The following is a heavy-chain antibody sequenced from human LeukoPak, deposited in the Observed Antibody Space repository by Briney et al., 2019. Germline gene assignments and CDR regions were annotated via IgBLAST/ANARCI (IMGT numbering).Heavy chain of an antibody. J-gene: IGHJ4*02. D-gene: IGHD4-17*01. Sequence: PGGSLRLSYAASGFTFSSYSMNWIRQAPGKGLEWVSSISSSTSYIYYADSVKGRFTISKDNAKNSLYLQMNSLRAEDTAVYYCARAGGSTVSHSDYWGQGTLVTVSS. CDR1: GFTFSSYS. CDR2: ISSSTSYI. V-gene: IGHV3-21*01. CDR3: ARAGGSTVSHSDY.